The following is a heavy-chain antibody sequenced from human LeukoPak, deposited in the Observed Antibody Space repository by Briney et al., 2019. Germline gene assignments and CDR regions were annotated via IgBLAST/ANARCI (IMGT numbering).Heavy chain of an antibody. CDR2: IWYDGSNK. Sequence: GGSLRLSCASSGFTLSNYGMHWVRQAPGKGLEWVAVIWYDGSNKYYADSVKGRFTISRDNAMSTLYLQMNSLRAEDTAVYYCARPYSYHDFWDWGQGTLVTVSS. J-gene: IGHJ4*02. CDR1: GFTLSNYG. CDR3: ARPYSYHDFWD. V-gene: IGHV3-33*01. D-gene: IGHD3-3*01.